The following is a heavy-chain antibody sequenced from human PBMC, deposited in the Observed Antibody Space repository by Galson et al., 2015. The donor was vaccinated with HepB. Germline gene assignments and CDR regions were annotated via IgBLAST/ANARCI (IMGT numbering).Heavy chain of an antibody. D-gene: IGHD2-15*01. Sequence: ETLSLTCSISDDSISTYYWTWIRQPPGKGLEWIGDIYYKGSTNYNPSLKSRVSISLDTSKTQFSLKLTSVTAADTAVYYCARGVVSIWGSWFDPWGQGTLVTVSS. J-gene: IGHJ5*02. V-gene: IGHV4-59*01. CDR3: ARGVVSIWGSWFDP. CDR1: DDSISTYY. CDR2: IYYKGST.